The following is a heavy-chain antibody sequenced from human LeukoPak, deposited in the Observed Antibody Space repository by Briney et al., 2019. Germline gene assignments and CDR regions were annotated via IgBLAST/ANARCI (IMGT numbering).Heavy chain of an antibody. Sequence: SETLSLTCTVSGGSISSHHWSWIRQPPGKGLEWIGDVYYSGSTNYNPSLKSRVTISIDTSKNQFSLKLTSVTAADTAVYYCARDPGEGAFDIWGQGTMVTVSS. J-gene: IGHJ3*02. V-gene: IGHV4-59*11. CDR2: VYYSGST. CDR1: GGSISSHH. D-gene: IGHD7-27*01. CDR3: ARDPGEGAFDI.